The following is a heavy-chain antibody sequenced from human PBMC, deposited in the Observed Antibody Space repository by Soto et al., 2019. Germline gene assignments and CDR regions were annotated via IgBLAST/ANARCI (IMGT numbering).Heavy chain of an antibody. CDR3: ARAESSWGPFDY. V-gene: IGHV3-30-3*01. CDR1: GFTFSSYA. J-gene: IGHJ4*02. D-gene: IGHD6-13*01. Sequence: GGSLRLSCAAPGFTFSSYAMHWVRQAPGKGLEWVAVISYDGSNKYYADSVKGRFTISRDNSKNTLYLQMNSLRAEDTAVYYCARAESSWGPFDYWGQGTLVTVSS. CDR2: ISYDGSNK.